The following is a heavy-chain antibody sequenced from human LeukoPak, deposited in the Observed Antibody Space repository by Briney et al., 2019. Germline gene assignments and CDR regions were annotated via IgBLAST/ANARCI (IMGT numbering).Heavy chain of an antibody. CDR2: IWYDGTNE. J-gene: IGHJ6*02. D-gene: IGHD3-10*01. V-gene: IGHV3-33*01. Sequence: PGRSLTLSCAASGFTFSTYGMHWVRQAPGKGLEWVAVIWYDGTNEYYADSVKGRFTISRDNSKNTLYLQMNSLRAEDSALYFCARDYGSGRGVEISYYHYGMDVWDQGTTVTVSS. CDR3: ARDYGSGRGVEISYYHYGMDV. CDR1: GFTFSTYG.